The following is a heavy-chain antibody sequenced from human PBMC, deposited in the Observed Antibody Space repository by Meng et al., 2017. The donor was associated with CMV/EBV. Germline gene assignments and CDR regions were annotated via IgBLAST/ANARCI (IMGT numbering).Heavy chain of an antibody. CDR3: ATRLVPATEYSWFDP. D-gene: IGHD2-2*01. CDR2: INHSGST. J-gene: IGHJ5*02. CDR1: GGSFSGYY. Sequence: VYGGSFSGYYWSWIRQPPGKGLEWIGEINHSGSTNYNPSLKSRVTISVDTSKNQFSLKLSSVTAADTAVYYCATRLVPATEYSWFDPWGQGTLVTVSS. V-gene: IGHV4-34*01.